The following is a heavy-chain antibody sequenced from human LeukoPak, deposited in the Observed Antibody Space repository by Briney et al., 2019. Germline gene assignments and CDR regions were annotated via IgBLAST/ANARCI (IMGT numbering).Heavy chain of an antibody. J-gene: IGHJ4*02. V-gene: IGHV3-21*01. D-gene: IGHD5-12*01. CDR3: ARDWSGYDEFDY. CDR1: GFTFSSYS. Sequence: PGGSLRLSCVASGFTFSSYSMNWVRQAPGKGLEWVSSISSSSSYIYYADSVKGRFTISRDNAKNSLYLQMNSLRAEDTAVYYCARDWSGYDEFDYWGQGTLVTVSS. CDR2: ISSSSSYI.